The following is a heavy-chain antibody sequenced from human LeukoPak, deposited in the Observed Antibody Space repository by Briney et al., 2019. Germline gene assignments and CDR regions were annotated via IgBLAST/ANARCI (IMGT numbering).Heavy chain of an antibody. CDR2: ISTFNGNT. Sequence: ASVKVSCKASGYTFTSYDINWVRQATGQGLEWMGWISTFNGNTNYAQKLQGRVTMTTDTSTSTAYMELRSLRSDDTAVYYCARTEYGSGSYWQDDGEMATFDYWGQGTLVTVSS. J-gene: IGHJ4*02. D-gene: IGHD3-10*01. CDR3: ARTEYGSGSYWQDDGEMATFDY. CDR1: GYTFTSYD. V-gene: IGHV1-18*01.